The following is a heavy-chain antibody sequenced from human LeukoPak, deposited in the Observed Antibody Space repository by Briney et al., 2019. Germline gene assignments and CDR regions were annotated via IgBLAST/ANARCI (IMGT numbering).Heavy chain of an antibody. CDR3: ARDNEAAAGTFFDY. CDR2: ISYDGSNK. V-gene: IGHV3-30*04. J-gene: IGHJ4*02. Sequence: GGSPRLSCAASGFTFSSYAMHWVRQAPGKGLEWVAVISYDGSNKYYADSVKGRFTISRDNSKNTLYLQMNSLRAEDTAVYYCARDNEAAAGTFFDYWGQGTLVTVSS. D-gene: IGHD6-13*01. CDR1: GFTFSSYA.